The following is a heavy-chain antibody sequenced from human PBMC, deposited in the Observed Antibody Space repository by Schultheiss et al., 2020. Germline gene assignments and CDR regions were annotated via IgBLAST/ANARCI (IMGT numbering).Heavy chain of an antibody. CDR2: IYYSGST. J-gene: IGHJ6*03. CDR1: GGSISSGGYS. D-gene: IGHD3-3*01. CDR3: AAQPVETLYYYYYYMDV. Sequence: SETLSLTCAVSGGSISSGGYSWSWIRQPPGKGLEWIGSIYYSGSTYYNPSLKSRVTISVDTSKNQFSLKLSSVTAADTAVYYCAAQPVETLYYYYYYMDVWGKGTTVTVSS. V-gene: IGHV4-30-2*03.